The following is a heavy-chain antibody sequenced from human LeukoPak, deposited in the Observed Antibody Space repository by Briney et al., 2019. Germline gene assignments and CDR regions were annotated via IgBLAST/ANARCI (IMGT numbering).Heavy chain of an antibody. Sequence: EASVKVSCKASGYTFTSYDINWVRQATGQGLEWMGWMNPNSGNTGYAQKFQGRVTMTRNTSISTAYMELSSLRSEDTAVYYCARDDHGEAAGMSDYWGQGTLVTVSS. J-gene: IGHJ4*02. CDR3: ARDDHGEAAGMSDY. CDR2: MNPNSGNT. CDR1: GYTFTSYD. V-gene: IGHV1-8*01. D-gene: IGHD6-13*01.